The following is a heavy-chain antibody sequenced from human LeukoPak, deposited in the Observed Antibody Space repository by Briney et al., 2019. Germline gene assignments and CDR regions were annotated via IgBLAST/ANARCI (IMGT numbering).Heavy chain of an antibody. CDR3: GREVHYAFDI. J-gene: IGHJ3*02. Sequence: GGSLRLSCAASGFIFSGYAMNWVRQAPGKGLEWVSHIYSSDTTYADSVKGRFTISRDNAKNSLYLQMNSLRDEDTAVYYCGREVHYAFDIWGQGTMVTASS. D-gene: IGHD1-1*01. CDR1: GFIFSGYA. CDR2: IYSSDTT. V-gene: IGHV3-48*02.